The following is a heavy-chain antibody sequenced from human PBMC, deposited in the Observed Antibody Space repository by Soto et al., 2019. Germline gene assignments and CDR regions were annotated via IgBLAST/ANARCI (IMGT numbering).Heavy chain of an antibody. D-gene: IGHD7-27*01. Sequence: GGSLRLSCAASGFTFSSYSMNWVHQAPGKGLEWVSYISSSSSTIYYADSVKGRFTISRDNAKNSLYLQMNSLRAEDTAVYYCARDSGDPDYWGQGTLVTVSS. CDR3: ARDSGDPDY. CDR2: ISSSSSTI. V-gene: IGHV3-48*04. J-gene: IGHJ4*02. CDR1: GFTFSSYS.